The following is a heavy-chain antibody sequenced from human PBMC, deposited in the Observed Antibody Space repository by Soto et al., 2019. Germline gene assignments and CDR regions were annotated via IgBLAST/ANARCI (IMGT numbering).Heavy chain of an antibody. D-gene: IGHD3-3*01. V-gene: IGHV3-21*01. Sequence: PGGSLRLSCAASGFTLSSYSMNWVRQAPGKGLEWVSSISSSSSYIYYADPVKGRFTISRDNAKNSLYLQMNSLRAEDTAVYYCARDFYYYDFWSGYYSEGAGIYYYGMDVWGQGTTVTVSS. CDR1: GFTLSSYS. CDR3: ARDFYYYDFWSGYYSEGAGIYYYGMDV. J-gene: IGHJ6*02. CDR2: ISSSSSYI.